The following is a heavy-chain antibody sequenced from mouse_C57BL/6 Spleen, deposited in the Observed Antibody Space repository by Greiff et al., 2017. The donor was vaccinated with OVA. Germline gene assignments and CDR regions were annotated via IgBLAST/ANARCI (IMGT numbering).Heavy chain of an antibody. D-gene: IGHD1-1*01. Sequence: EVQLQQSVAELVRPGASVKLSCTASGFNIKNTYMHWVKQRTEQGLEWIGRIDPANGNTKYAPKFQGKATMTADTSANTAYLQLSSLTSEDTAIYYCARSGYYGSSSYAMDYWGQGTSVTVSS. V-gene: IGHV14-3*01. CDR3: ARSGYYGSSSYAMDY. CDR2: IDPANGNT. J-gene: IGHJ4*01. CDR1: GFNIKNTY.